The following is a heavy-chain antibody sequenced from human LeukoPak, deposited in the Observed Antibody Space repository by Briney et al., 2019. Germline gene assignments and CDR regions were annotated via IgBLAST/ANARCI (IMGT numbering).Heavy chain of an antibody. D-gene: IGHD6-19*01. CDR1: GYSFTSYW. CDR2: IYPGDSDT. CDR3: ARARLAVGIPGDY. V-gene: IGHV5-51*01. Sequence: GESLKISCKGSGYSFTSYWIGWVRQMPGKGLEWMGIIYPGDSDTRYSPSFQGQVTISADKSISTAYLQWSSLKPSDTAMYYCARARLAVGIPGDYWGQGTLVTVSS. J-gene: IGHJ4*02.